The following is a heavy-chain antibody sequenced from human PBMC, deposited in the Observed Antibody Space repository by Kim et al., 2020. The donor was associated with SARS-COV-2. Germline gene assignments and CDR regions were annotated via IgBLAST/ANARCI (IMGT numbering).Heavy chain of an antibody. CDR3: AKDLSPPYYGDSPYYFDY. Sequence: GGSLRLSCAASGFTFSSYAMSWVRQAPGKGLEWVSAISGSGGSTYYADSVKGRFTISRDNSKNTLYLQMNSLRAEDTAVYYCAKDLSPPYYGDSPYYFDYWGQGTLVTVSS. CDR1: GFTFSSYA. J-gene: IGHJ4*02. V-gene: IGHV3-23*01. D-gene: IGHD4-17*01. CDR2: ISGSGGST.